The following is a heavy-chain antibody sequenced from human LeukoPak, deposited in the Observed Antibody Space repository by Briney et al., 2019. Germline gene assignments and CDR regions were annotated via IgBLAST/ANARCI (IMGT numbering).Heavy chain of an antibody. CDR2: IYPGDSDT. D-gene: IGHD3-22*01. CDR3: ARRDYYDSSGPTGLDY. V-gene: IGHV5-51*01. CDR1: GYSFTSYW. J-gene: IGHJ4*02. Sequence: GESLKISFKGSGYSFTSYWIGWVRQMPGKGLEWMGIIYPGDSDTRYSPSFQGQVTISADKSISTAYLQWSSLKASDTAMYYCARRDYYDSSGPTGLDYWGQGTLVTVSS.